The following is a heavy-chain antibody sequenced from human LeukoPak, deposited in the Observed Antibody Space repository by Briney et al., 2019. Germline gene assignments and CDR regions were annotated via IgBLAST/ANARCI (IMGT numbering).Heavy chain of an antibody. CDR2: IYYSGST. J-gene: IGHJ3*02. CDR1: GDSINNYD. V-gene: IGHV4-59*08. CDR3: ARHGGDGYGGFGI. D-gene: IGHD5-18*01. Sequence: SETLSLTCSVSGDSINNYDWNWIRQPPGKGLEWIGYIYYSGSTRYNPSLQSRVTMSIGTSKTQFSLKLSSVTAADTAVYYCARHGGDGYGGFGIWGQGTMVTVSS.